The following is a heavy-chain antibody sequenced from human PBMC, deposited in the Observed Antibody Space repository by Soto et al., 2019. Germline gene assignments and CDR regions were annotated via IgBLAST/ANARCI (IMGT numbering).Heavy chain of an antibody. J-gene: IGHJ4*02. CDR1: GYTFTGYY. V-gene: IGHV1-2*02. CDR3: ARAPLDSEMATIPHY. Sequence: ASVNVSCKASGYTFTGYYMHWVRQAPGQGLEWMGWINPNSGGTNYAQKFQGRVTMTRXXXXXXAXMXLXXXXSDXTAVYYCARAPLDSEMATIPHYWGQGTLVTVSS. CDR2: INPNSGGT. D-gene: IGHD5-12*01.